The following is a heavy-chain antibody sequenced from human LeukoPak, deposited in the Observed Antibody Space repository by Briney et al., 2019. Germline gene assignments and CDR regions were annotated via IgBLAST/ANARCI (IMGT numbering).Heavy chain of an antibody. CDR3: ARGRPRVEYFDY. J-gene: IGHJ4*02. CDR1: GGSFSGYY. CDR2: INHSGST. V-gene: IGHV4-34*01. Sequence: SETLSLTCAVYGGSFSGYYWSWIRQPPGKGLEWIGEINHSGSTNYNPSLKSRVTISVGTSKNQFSLKLSSVTAADTAVYYCARGRPRVEYFDYWGQGTLVTVSS. D-gene: IGHD3-3*01.